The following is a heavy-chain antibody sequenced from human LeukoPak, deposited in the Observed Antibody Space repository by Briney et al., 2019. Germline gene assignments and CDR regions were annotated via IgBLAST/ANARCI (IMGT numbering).Heavy chain of an antibody. CDR2: ISAYNGNT. J-gene: IGHJ6*03. CDR1: GYTFTSYG. Sequence: GASVKVTCKASGYTFTSYGISWVRQAPGQGLEWMGWISAYNGNTNYAQKLQGRVTMTTDTSTSTAYMELRSLRSDDTAVYYCARVQEDILTGSYYYYYYMDVWGKGTTVTVSS. CDR3: ARVQEDILTGSYYYYYYMDV. V-gene: IGHV1-18*01. D-gene: IGHD3-9*01.